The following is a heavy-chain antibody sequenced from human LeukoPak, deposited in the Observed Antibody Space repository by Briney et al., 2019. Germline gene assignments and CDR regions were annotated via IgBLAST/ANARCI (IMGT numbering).Heavy chain of an antibody. Sequence: SETLSLTCAVYGGSFSGYYWSWLRQPPRKGLEWIGEINHSGSTNYNPSLKSRVTISVDTSKNQFSLKLSSVTAADTAVYYCARGLVDTAMIYFDYWGQGTLVTVSS. J-gene: IGHJ4*02. CDR1: GGSFSGYY. D-gene: IGHD5-18*01. CDR2: INHSGST. CDR3: ARGLVDTAMIYFDY. V-gene: IGHV4-34*01.